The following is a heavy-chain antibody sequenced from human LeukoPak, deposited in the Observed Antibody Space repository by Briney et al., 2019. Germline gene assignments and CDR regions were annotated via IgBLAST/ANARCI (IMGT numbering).Heavy chain of an antibody. CDR1: GDSVSSNSAA. J-gene: IGHJ6*02. Sequence: QTLSLTCALSGDSVSSNSAAWNWTRHYPSSGLECLGRAYYRSKWYNDYSVYEKRRININPDTSKNQFSLQLNSVTPEDTAVYYCARDRRSSGWYYYYYGMDVWGQGTTVSVSS. D-gene: IGHD6-19*01. CDR2: AYYRSKWYN. V-gene: IGHV6-1*01. CDR3: ARDRRSSGWYYYYYGMDV.